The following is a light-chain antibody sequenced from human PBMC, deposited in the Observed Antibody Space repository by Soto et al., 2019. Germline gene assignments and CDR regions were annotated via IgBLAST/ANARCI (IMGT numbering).Light chain of an antibody. CDR1: SSDVGGYDH. Sequence: QSALTQPASVSGSPGQSITISCTGTSSDVGGYDHVSWYQQHPGKAPKLIIYDVTVRPSGISPRFSGSKSDNTASLAVSGLQPEDEADYYCSSYTNKDTLLCGGGTKLTVL. J-gene: IGLJ3*02. CDR3: SSYTNKDTLL. CDR2: DVT. V-gene: IGLV2-14*03.